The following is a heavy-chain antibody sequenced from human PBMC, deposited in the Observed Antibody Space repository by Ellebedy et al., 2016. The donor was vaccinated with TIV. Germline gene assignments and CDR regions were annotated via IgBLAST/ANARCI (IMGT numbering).Heavy chain of an antibody. CDR2: ISSSGSDT. CDR3: ARGQAVAGSHFDY. D-gene: IGHD6-19*01. J-gene: IGHJ4*02. CDR1: GFSFSDYY. Sequence: PGGSLRLSCAASGFSFSDYYMSWIRQVPGTGLEWLLYISSSGSDTNYADSVKGRFTITRDNAKNSLYLEMNSLKVEDTAVYYCARGQAVAGSHFDYWGQGTLVTVSS. V-gene: IGHV3-11*06.